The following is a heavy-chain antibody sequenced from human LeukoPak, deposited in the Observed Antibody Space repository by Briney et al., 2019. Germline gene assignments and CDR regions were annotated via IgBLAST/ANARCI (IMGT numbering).Heavy chain of an antibody. Sequence: GESLKISRKGSGYSFTSYWIGRVRQMPGKSLEWMGIIYPGDSDTRYSPSFQGQVTISADKSISTAYLQWSSLKASDPAMYYCARGRDGYSFGFDYWGQGTLVTVSS. V-gene: IGHV5-51*01. CDR2: IYPGDSDT. CDR3: ARGRDGYSFGFDY. D-gene: IGHD5-24*01. J-gene: IGHJ4*02. CDR1: GYSFTSYW.